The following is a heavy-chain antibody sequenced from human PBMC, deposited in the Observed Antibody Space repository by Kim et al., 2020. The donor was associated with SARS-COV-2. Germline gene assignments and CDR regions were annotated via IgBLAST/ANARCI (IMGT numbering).Heavy chain of an antibody. CDR2: INHSGST. CDR1: GGSFSGYY. Sequence: SETLSLTCAVYGGSFSGYYWSWIRQPPGKGLEWIGEINHSGSTNYNPSLKSRVTISVDTSKNQFSLKLSSVTAADTAVYYCARVITMYRFDYWGQGTLVTVSS. D-gene: IGHD3-10*02. J-gene: IGHJ4*02. CDR3: ARVITMYRFDY. V-gene: IGHV4-34*01.